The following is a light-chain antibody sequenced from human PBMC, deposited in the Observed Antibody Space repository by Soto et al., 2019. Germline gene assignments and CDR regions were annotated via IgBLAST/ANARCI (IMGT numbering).Light chain of an antibody. CDR3: LSYTASSTVV. J-gene: IGLJ1*01. Sequence: QSVLTQPASVSGSPGQSITISCTGTSSDIGAYNSVSWYQHHPGKAPNLIVFQVSFRPSAVSDRFSGSKSDNTASLTISGLQTEDEADYYCLSYTASSTVVFGTGTKVTVL. V-gene: IGLV2-14*01. CDR2: QVS. CDR1: SSDIGAYNS.